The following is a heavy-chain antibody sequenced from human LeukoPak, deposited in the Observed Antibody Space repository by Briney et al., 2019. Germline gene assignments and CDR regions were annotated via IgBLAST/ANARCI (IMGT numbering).Heavy chain of an antibody. Sequence: GASVKVSCKASGYTFTGYYMHWVRQAPGQGLEWMGWINPNSGGTNYAQKFQGRVTMTRDTSISTAYTELSRLRSDDTAVYYCARVARNLYSSSWYPFGYWGQGTLVTVPS. CDR1: GYTFTGYY. J-gene: IGHJ4*02. V-gene: IGHV1-2*02. CDR3: ARVARNLYSSSWYPFGY. D-gene: IGHD6-13*01. CDR2: INPNSGGT.